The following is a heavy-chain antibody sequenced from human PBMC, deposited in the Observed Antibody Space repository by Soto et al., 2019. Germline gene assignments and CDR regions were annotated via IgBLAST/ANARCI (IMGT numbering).Heavy chain of an antibody. Sequence: ESGGGVVQPGRSLRLSCAASGFTFSSYGMHWVRQAPGKGLEWVAVIWYDGSNKYYADSVKGRFTISRDNSKNTLYLQMNSLRAEDTAVYYCARDSAIAAAGSSADYWGQGTLVTVSS. D-gene: IGHD6-13*01. J-gene: IGHJ4*02. CDR2: IWYDGSNK. CDR1: GFTFSSYG. V-gene: IGHV3-33*01. CDR3: ARDSAIAAAGSSADY.